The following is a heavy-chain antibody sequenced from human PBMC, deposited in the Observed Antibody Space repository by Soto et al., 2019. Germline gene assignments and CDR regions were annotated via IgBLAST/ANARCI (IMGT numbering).Heavy chain of an antibody. J-gene: IGHJ4*02. Sequence: SETLSLTCAVSGDSISSSGFYWGWIRRPPGKGLEWIGSIYYSGSTYYNPSLKSRVTISVDTSKSQFSLKMRSVTAADTAVYYCARRQQWLAGYFDYWGQGTLVTVSS. CDR3: ARRQQWLAGYFDY. V-gene: IGHV4-39*01. CDR1: GDSISSSGFY. D-gene: IGHD6-19*01. CDR2: IYYSGST.